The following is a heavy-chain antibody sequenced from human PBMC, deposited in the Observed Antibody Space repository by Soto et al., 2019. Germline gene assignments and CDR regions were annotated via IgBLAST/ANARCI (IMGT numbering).Heavy chain of an antibody. CDR1: GFTFSSYA. V-gene: IGHV3-30-3*01. D-gene: IGHD3-10*01. J-gene: IGHJ6*02. Sequence: GGPLRLSCAASGFTFSSYAMHWVRQAPGKGLEWVAVISYDGSNKYYADSVKGRFTISRDNSKNTLYLQMNSLRAEDTAVYYCARDRVTMVRGVMYYYYYGMDVWGQGTMVTLSS. CDR3: ARDRVTMVRGVMYYYYYGMDV. CDR2: ISYDGSNK.